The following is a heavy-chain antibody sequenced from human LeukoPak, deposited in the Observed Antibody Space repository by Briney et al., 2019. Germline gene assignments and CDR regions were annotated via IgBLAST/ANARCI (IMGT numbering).Heavy chain of an antibody. CDR3: AREVYDSSGLSLPGGY. V-gene: IGHV3-21*01. CDR2: ISSSSSYI. CDR1: GFTFSSYS. Sequence: PGGSLRLSCAASGFTFSSYSMNWVRQAPGKGLEWVSSISSSSSYIYYADSVKGRFTISRDNAKNSLYLQMNSLRAEDTAVYYCAREVYDSSGLSLPGGYWGQGTLVTVSS. J-gene: IGHJ4*02. D-gene: IGHD3-22*01.